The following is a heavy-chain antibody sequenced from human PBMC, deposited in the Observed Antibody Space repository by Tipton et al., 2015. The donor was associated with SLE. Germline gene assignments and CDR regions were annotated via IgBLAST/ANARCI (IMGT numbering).Heavy chain of an antibody. D-gene: IGHD3-10*01. CDR3: ARQSYYGSGSYHPLRDY. CDR2: IYYSGST. Sequence: TLSLTCTVSGGSISSSSYYWGWIRQPPGKGLEWIGSIYYSGSTYYNPSLKSRVTISVDTSKNQFSLKLSSVTAADTAVYYCARQSYYGSGSYHPLRDYWGQGTLVTVSS. J-gene: IGHJ4*02. CDR1: GGSISSSSYY. V-gene: IGHV4-39*01.